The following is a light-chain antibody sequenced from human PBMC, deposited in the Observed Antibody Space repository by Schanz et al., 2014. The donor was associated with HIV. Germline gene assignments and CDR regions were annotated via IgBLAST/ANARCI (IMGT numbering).Light chain of an antibody. J-gene: IGLJ1*01. CDR3: SSYASGSTLEV. CDR2: DVS. CDR1: SIDVGGYDY. V-gene: IGLV2-14*03. Sequence: QSALTQPASLSGSPGQSITISCTGTSIDVGGYDYVSWYQQHPDKAPRLIIYDVSNRPSGVSSRFSGSKSGSAASLTISGLQAEDEADYYCSSYASGSTLEVFGSGTKLTVL.